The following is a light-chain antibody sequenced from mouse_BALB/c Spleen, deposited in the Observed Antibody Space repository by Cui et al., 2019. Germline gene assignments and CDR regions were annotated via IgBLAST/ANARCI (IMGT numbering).Light chain of an antibody. J-gene: IGKJ4*01. V-gene: IGKV4-57*01. Sequence: QIVLTQSPAIMSASPGEKVTITCSASSSVSYMNWFQQKPGTSPKLWIYSTSNLASGVPARFSGSGSGTSYSLTISRMEAEDAATYYCQQRSSYPFTFGSGTKLEIK. CDR1: SSVSY. CDR2: STS. CDR3: QQRSSYPFT.